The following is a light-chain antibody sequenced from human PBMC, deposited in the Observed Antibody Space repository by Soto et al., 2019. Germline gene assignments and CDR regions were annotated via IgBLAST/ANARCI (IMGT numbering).Light chain of an antibody. CDR1: SSNVGSNT. J-gene: IGLJ1*01. CDR2: GND. CDR3: ATWDDSLTGYV. V-gene: IGLV1-44*01. Sequence: QSVLTQPPSASETPGQRVTISCSGSSSNVGSNTVNWYQQLPGTAPKLLMFGNDQRPSGVPDRFSGSKSGTSASLAISGLQSEDEADYYCATWDDSLTGYVFGTGTKVTVL.